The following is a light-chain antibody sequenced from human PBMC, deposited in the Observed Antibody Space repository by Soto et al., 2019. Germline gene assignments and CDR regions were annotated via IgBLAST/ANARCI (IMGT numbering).Light chain of an antibody. CDR1: SSNIGAGYE. Sequence: QSVLTQPPSVSGAPGQRVTISCTGSSSNIGAGYEVHWYQQLPGTAPKLLIYGHSNRPSGVPDRFSGSKSGASASLAITGLQAKDEADYYCHSYDSSLSTSVFGGGTQLTVL. V-gene: IGLV1-40*01. J-gene: IGLJ2*01. CDR2: GHS. CDR3: HSYDSSLSTSV.